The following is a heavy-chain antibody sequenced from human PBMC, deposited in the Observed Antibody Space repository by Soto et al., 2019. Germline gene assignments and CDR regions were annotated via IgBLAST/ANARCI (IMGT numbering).Heavy chain of an antibody. CDR3: AKGRGVIAASKSPLDY. V-gene: IGHV3-23*01. J-gene: IGHJ4*02. CDR1: GFTFSSYA. CDR2: ISGSGGST. D-gene: IGHD6-13*01. Sequence: GGSLRLSCAASGFTFSSYAMSWVRQAPGKGLEWVSAISGSGGSTYYADSVKGRFTISRDNSKNTLYLQMNSLGAEDTAVYYCAKGRGVIAASKSPLDYWGQGTLVTVSS.